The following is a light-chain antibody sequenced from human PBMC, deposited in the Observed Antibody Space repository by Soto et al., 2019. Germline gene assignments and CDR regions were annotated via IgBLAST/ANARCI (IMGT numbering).Light chain of an antibody. Sequence: VLTQSPATLSLSPGDRDTLSCRAGQNINNFIAWYQHKPGQAPRLLIYDASNRATGIPGRFSGSGSGTDFTLTITSLESEDFSVYDCQHRGRFGQGTKVDIK. CDR2: DAS. J-gene: IGKJ1*01. CDR1: QNINNF. CDR3: QHRGR. V-gene: IGKV3-11*01.